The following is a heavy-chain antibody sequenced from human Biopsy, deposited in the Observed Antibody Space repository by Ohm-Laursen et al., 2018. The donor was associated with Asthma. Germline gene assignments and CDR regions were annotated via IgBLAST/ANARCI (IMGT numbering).Heavy chain of an antibody. CDR2: ISYDGSNK. CDR1: GFTFSSYG. CDR3: AKDTEGRYDFWSGLSYNYYGMDV. V-gene: IGHV3-30*18. D-gene: IGHD3-3*01. J-gene: IGHJ6*02. Sequence: SLRLSCSAFGFTFSSYGMYWVRQAPGKGLEWVAVISYDGSNKYYADSVKGRFTISRDNSKNTLYLQMNSLRAEDTAVYYCAKDTEGRYDFWSGLSYNYYGMDVWGQGTAVTVSS.